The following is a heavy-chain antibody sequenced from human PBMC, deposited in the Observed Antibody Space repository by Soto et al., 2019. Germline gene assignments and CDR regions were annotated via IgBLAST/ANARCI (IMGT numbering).Heavy chain of an antibody. CDR2: IYYSGST. V-gene: IGHV4-59*01. Sequence: ASETLSLTCTVSGGSISSYYWSWIRQPPGKGLEWIGYIYYSGSTNYNPSLKNRVTISVDTSKNQFSLKLSSVTAADTAVYYCARARHVYYDSSGYFDYWGQGTLVTVSS. J-gene: IGHJ4*02. CDR3: ARARHVYYDSSGYFDY. CDR1: GGSISSYY. D-gene: IGHD3-22*01.